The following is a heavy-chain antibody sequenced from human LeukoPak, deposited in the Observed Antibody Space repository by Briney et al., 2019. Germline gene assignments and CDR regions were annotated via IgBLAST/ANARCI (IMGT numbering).Heavy chain of an antibody. CDR1: GFTFSTYG. Sequence: PGVSLRVSCAASGFTFSTYGMVWVRQGPGKGLEWAAAIGSDGKITYYIESVKGRFTISRDNSKNTLYLQMSSLESDDTAVYYCAKGSGGSYIDYWGQGTLVTVSS. J-gene: IGHJ4*02. V-gene: IGHV3-30*02. D-gene: IGHD1-26*01. CDR2: IGSDGKIT. CDR3: AKGSGGSYIDY.